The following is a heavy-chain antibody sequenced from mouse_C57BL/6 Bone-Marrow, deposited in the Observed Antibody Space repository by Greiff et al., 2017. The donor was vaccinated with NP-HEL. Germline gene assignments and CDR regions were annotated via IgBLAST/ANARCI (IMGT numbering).Heavy chain of an antibody. Sequence: VQLQQSGAELARPGASVKLSCKASGYTFTSYTMHWVKQRPGQGLEWIGYINPSSGYTKYNQKFKDKATLTADKSSSTAYMQLSSLTSEDSAVYYCARSYDYAYCAMDYWGQGTSVTVSS. V-gene: IGHV1-4*01. J-gene: IGHJ4*01. D-gene: IGHD2-4*01. CDR3: ARSYDYAYCAMDY. CDR2: INPSSGYT. CDR1: GYTFTSYT.